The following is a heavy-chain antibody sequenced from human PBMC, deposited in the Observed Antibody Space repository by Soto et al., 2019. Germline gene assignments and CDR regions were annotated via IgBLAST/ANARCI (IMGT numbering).Heavy chain of an antibody. J-gene: IGHJ4*02. Sequence: PSETLSLTCTVSGGSISSSSYYWGWIRQPPGKGLEWIGSIYYSGSTYYNPSLKSRVTISVDTSKNQFSLKLSSVTAADTAVYYCARLGGIAVAGTARSWGQGTLVTVSS. CDR3: ARLGGIAVAGTARS. V-gene: IGHV4-39*01. D-gene: IGHD6-19*01. CDR1: GGSISSSSYY. CDR2: IYYSGST.